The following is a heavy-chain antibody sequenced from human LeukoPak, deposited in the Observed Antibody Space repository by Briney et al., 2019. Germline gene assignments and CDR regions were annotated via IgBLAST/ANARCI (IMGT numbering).Heavy chain of an antibody. CDR3: AREDHTANNWFDP. J-gene: IGHJ5*02. CDR1: GGSFSSYG. Sequence: SVKVSCKASGGSFSSYGISWVRQAPGQGLEWMGGIIPMLGRSNYAQKFQGRVTISTDESTSIAYMEMSSLKSEDTAVYYCAREDHTANNWFDPWGQGTLVTVSS. D-gene: IGHD5-18*01. CDR2: IIPMLGRS. V-gene: IGHV1-69*05.